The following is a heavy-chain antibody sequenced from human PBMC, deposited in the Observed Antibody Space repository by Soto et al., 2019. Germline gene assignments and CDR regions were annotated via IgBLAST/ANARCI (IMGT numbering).Heavy chain of an antibody. CDR2: IYYSGST. D-gene: IGHD2-2*02. V-gene: IGHV4-59*08. CDR3: ARHDTYCSSTSCYRGPIDY. J-gene: IGHJ4*02. CDR1: GGSISSYY. Sequence: QVQLQESGPGLVKPSETLSLTCTVSGGSISSYYWSWIRQPPGKGLEWIGYIYYSGSTNYNPSLKSRVTISVDKSKNQFSLKLSSVTAADTAVYYCARHDTYCSSTSCYRGPIDYWGQGTLVTVSS.